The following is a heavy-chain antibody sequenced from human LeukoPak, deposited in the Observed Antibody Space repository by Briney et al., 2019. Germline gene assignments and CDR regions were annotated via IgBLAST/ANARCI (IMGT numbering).Heavy chain of an antibody. V-gene: IGHV3-48*02. CDR1: GFSFSSSS. CDR3: ASTYDSSGHDAFDI. CDR2: ISSSSSAI. J-gene: IGHJ3*02. Sequence: GGSLRLSCAASGFSFSSSSMNWVRQAPGKGLEWISYISSSSSAIYYADSVKGRFTISRDNAKNSLYLQMNSLRDEDTAVYYCASTYDSSGHDAFDIWGQGTMVTVSS. D-gene: IGHD3-22*01.